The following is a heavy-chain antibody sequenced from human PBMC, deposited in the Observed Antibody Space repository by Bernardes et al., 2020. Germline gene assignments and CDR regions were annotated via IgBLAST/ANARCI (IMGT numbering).Heavy chain of an antibody. CDR2: ITHSGST. J-gene: IGHJ2*01. V-gene: IGHV4-34*01. Sequence: SETLSLTCAVYGGSFSGYYWSWIRQPPGKGLEWIGEITHSGSTNYNPSLKSRVTISVDTSKNQFSLKLSSVTAADTAVYYCARKRQWLAISHPRYWYFDLWGRGTLVTVSS. CDR3: ARKRQWLAISHPRYWYFDL. D-gene: IGHD6-19*01. CDR1: GGSFSGYY.